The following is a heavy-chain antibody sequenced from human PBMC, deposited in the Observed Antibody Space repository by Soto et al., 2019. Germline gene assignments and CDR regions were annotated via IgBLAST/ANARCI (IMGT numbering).Heavy chain of an antibody. CDR3: ARKNDLSRGSFYYSGLDV. Sequence: SETLSLTCTVSGGSISSGGYYWSWIRQLPGKGLEWMGYIYRSGNAYYNPSLESRLTISVDTSKNQFSLKLSSVTAADTAVYYCARKNDLSRGSFYYSGLDVWGHGTTVTAP. D-gene: IGHD3-3*01. CDR2: IYRSGNA. V-gene: IGHV4-31*03. J-gene: IGHJ6*02. CDR1: GGSISSGGYY.